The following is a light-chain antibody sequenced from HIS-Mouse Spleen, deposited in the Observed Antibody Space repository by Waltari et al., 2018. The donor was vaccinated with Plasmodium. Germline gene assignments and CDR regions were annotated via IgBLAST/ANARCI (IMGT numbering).Light chain of an antibody. V-gene: IGKV3-15*01. J-gene: IGKJ3*01. CDR2: GAT. CDR1: PSVSSN. Sequence: EIVMTPSPATLSVSQGERAPLSCRASPSVSSNLAWYQQKPGQAPRLLIYGATTRATGIPARFSGSGSGTEFTLTISSLQSEDFAVYYCQQYNNWSFTFGPGTKVDIK. CDR3: QQYNNWSFT.